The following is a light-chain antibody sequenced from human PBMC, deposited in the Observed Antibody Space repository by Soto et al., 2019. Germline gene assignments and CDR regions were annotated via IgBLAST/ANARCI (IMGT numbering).Light chain of an antibody. Sequence: DIQLTQSPSFLSASVGDRVTITCRASHGISSYLAWYQQKPGKAPKLLMYAVSTLQSGVPSRFSGSGSGTEFTLTISSLQPEDFATYYCQQFNSYPLTFGGGTKVEIK. J-gene: IGKJ4*01. CDR3: QQFNSYPLT. CDR2: AVS. CDR1: HGISSY. V-gene: IGKV1-9*01.